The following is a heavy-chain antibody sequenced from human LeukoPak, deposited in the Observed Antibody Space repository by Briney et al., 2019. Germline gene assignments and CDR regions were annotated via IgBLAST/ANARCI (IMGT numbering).Heavy chain of an antibody. CDR3: ARPSGFVVVPAAPPADY. J-gene: IGHJ4*02. CDR2: ISYDGSNK. V-gene: IGHV3-30*04. D-gene: IGHD2-2*01. Sequence: GGSLRLSCAASGFTFSSYAMHWVRQAPGKGLEWVAVISYDGSNKYYADSVKGRFTISRDNSKNTLYLQMNSLRAEDTAVYYCARPSGFVVVPAAPPADYWGQGTLVTVSS. CDR1: GFTFSSYA.